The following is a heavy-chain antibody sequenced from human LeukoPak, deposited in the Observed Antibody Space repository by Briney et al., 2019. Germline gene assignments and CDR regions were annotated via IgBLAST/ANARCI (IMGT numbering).Heavy chain of an antibody. D-gene: IGHD6-13*01. CDR3: ARQQLVPNWFDP. CDR2: IRPNDGHT. CDR1: GYIFTSYD. V-gene: IGHV1-18*01. Sequence: ASVKVSCKASGYIFTSYDISWVRQAPGQGLEWMGWIRPNDGHTKYAQKLQGRVTMTIDTSTTTVYMELRSLTSDDTAMYYCARQQLVPNWFDPWGQGTLVTVSS. J-gene: IGHJ5*02.